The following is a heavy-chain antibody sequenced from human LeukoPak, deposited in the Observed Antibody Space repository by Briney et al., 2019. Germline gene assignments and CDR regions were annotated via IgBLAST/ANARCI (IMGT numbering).Heavy chain of an antibody. V-gene: IGHV3-30*18. CDR2: ISSDGNNK. CDR1: GFTFSSYE. CDR3: AKDPVAVAGNNYYRMDV. J-gene: IGHJ6*02. Sequence: PGRSLRLSCAASGFTFSSYEMNWVRQAPGKGLEWVAVISSDGNNKYYGDSVKGRFTISRDNSQDTLYVQMTSLRAEDTAVYYCAKDPVAVAGNNYYRMDVWGQGTTVTVSS. D-gene: IGHD6-19*01.